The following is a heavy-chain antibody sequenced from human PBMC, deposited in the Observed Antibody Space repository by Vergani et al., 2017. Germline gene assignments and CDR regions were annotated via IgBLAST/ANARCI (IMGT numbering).Heavy chain of an antibody. V-gene: IGHV4-39*01. J-gene: IGHJ6*02. CDR1: GDSISSSTYY. CDR2: IYYSGST. D-gene: IGHD3-16*01. Sequence: QLQLQESGPGLVKPSETLSLTCNVFGDSISSSTYYWGWLRQTPGKGLEWIGSIYYSGSTYYNPSLKSRVSISVDTSKNQFSLKLSSVTAADSAVYYCARHDSGHYDSSYYGLDVWGQGTTVTVSS. CDR3: ARHDSGHYDSSYYGLDV.